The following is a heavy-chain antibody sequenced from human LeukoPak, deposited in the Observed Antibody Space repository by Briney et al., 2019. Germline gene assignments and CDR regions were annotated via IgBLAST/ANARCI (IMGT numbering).Heavy chain of an antibody. Sequence: GGSLRLSCAASGFTFSSYAMPWVRQAPGKGLEWVAVISYDGSNKYYADSVKGRFTISRDNSKNTLYLQMNSLRAEDTAVYYCANYYYGSGSYYFDYWGQGTLVTVSS. CDR3: ANYYYGSGSYYFDY. V-gene: IGHV3-30-3*01. D-gene: IGHD3-10*01. J-gene: IGHJ4*02. CDR1: GFTFSSYA. CDR2: ISYDGSNK.